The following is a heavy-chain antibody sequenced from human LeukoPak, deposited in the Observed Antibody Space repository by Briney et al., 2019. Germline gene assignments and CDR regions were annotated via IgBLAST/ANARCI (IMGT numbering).Heavy chain of an antibody. CDR2: IYPGGSDT. J-gene: IGHJ5*02. D-gene: IGHD3-9*01. CDR3: ARPLSYDILTGAFDP. V-gene: IGHV5-51*01. CDR1: GYSFTSYW. Sequence: GESLKISCKGSGYSFTSYWIGWVRQMPGKGLEWMGIIYPGGSDTRYSPSFQGQVTISADKSISTAYLQWSSLKASDTAMYYCARPLSYDILTGAFDPWGQGTLVTVSS.